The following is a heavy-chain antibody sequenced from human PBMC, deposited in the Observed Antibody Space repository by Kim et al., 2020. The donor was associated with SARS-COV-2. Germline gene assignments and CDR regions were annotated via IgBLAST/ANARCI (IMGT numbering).Heavy chain of an antibody. J-gene: IGHJ6*03. CDR3: ARHAGYYYYMDV. D-gene: IGHD1-1*01. CDR2: IYYSGST. V-gene: IGHV4-39*01. Sequence: SETLSLTCTVSGGSISSSSYYWGWIRQPPGKGLEWIGSIYYSGSTYYNPSLKSRVTISVDTSKNQFSLKLSSVTAADTAVYYCARHAGYYYYMDVWGKGTTVTVSS. CDR1: GGSISSSSYY.